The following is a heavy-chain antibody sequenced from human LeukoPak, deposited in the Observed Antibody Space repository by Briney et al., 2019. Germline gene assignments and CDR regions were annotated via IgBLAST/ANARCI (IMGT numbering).Heavy chain of an antibody. CDR3: AREWDSGSYYLGYFDY. J-gene: IGHJ4*02. CDR1: GFTFSDHY. V-gene: IGHV3-72*01. CDR2: IRNKANSYTT. D-gene: IGHD1-26*01. Sequence: GGSLRLSCAASGFTFSDHYMDWVRQAPGKGLEWVGRIRNKANSYTTEYAASVKGRFTISRDDSKNSLYLQMNSLKCEDTAVYYCAREWDSGSYYLGYFDYWGQGTLVTVSS.